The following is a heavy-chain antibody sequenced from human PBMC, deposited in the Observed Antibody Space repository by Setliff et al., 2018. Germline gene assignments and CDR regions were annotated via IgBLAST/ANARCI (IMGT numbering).Heavy chain of an antibody. J-gene: IGHJ3*02. Sequence: PGGSLRLSCAASGITFSSYAMTWVRQAPGKGLEWVSAISGSGDSTYYADSVKGRFTISRDNSKYTLHLQMNSLRAEDTAVYYCAKDGQQEAPYAFDMWGQGTMVTVSS. CDR1: GITFSSYA. D-gene: IGHD6-13*01. V-gene: IGHV3-23*01. CDR2: ISGSGDST. CDR3: AKDGQQEAPYAFDM.